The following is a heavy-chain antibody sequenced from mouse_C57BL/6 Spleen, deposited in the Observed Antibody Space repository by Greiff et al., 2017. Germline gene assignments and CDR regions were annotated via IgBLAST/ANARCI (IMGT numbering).Heavy chain of an antibody. CDR3: ARNYDGYYGYFDV. D-gene: IGHD2-3*01. J-gene: IGHJ1*03. CDR2: IHPNSGST. CDR1: GYTFTSYW. Sequence: QVQLQQPGAELVKPGASVKLSCKASGYTFTSYWMHWVKQRPGQGLEWIGMIHPNSGSTNYNEKFKSKATLTVDKSSSTAYMQLSSLTSEDSAVYYSARNYDGYYGYFDVWGTGTTVTVSS. V-gene: IGHV1-64*01.